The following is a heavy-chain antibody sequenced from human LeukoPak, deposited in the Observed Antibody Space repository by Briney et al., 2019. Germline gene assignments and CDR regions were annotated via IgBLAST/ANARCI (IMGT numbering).Heavy chain of an antibody. V-gene: IGHV4-59*01. Sequence: SVTLSLSCTVSGGSISSYYWSWIRQPPGKGLEWIGYIYYSGSTNYNPSLKSRVTISVDTSKNQFSLKLSSVTAADTAVYYCARDSGPWIGTHDYWGQGTLVTVSS. CDR3: ARDSGPWIGTHDY. CDR1: GGSISSYY. D-gene: IGHD1-1*01. CDR2: IYYSGST. J-gene: IGHJ4*02.